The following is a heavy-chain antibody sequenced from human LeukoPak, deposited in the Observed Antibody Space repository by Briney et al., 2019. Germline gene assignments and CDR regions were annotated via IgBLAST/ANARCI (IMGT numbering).Heavy chain of an antibody. J-gene: IGHJ5*02. CDR2: ISSSSSYI. D-gene: IGHD3-3*01. V-gene: IGHV3-21*01. Sequence: PGGSLRLSCAASGFTFSSYSMNWVRQAPGKGLEWVSSISSSSSYIYYADSVKGRFTISRDNAKNSLYLQMNSLRAEDTAVYYCAREGYDFWSGSKRNWFDPWGQGTLVTVSS. CDR1: GFTFSSYS. CDR3: AREGYDFWSGSKRNWFDP.